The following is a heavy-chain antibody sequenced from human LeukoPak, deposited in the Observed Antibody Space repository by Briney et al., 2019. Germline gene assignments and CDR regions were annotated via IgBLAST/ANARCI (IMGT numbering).Heavy chain of an antibody. Sequence: ASVKVSCKASGGTFSSYAISWVRQAPGQGLEWMGGIIPIFGTANYAQKFQGRVTITADESTSTAYMELSSLRSEDTAVYYCARERPRAAAGGRYYYYYYYMDVWGKGTTVTVSS. J-gene: IGHJ6*03. CDR2: IIPIFGTA. D-gene: IGHD6-13*01. CDR1: GGTFSSYA. V-gene: IGHV1-69*13. CDR3: ARERPRAAAGGRYYYYYYYMDV.